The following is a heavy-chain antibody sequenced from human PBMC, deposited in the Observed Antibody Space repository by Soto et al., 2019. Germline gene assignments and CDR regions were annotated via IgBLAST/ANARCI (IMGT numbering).Heavy chain of an antibody. J-gene: IGHJ2*01. CDR2: ISGSGGST. CDR1: GFTFSSYA. Sequence: GGSLRLSCAASGFTFSSYAMSWVRQAPGKGLEWVSAISGSGGSTYYADSVKGRFTISRDNAKKSLYLQMNSLRAEDTAVYYCARVDSYWYFDLWGRGTLVTVSS. V-gene: IGHV3-23*01. D-gene: IGHD2-2*03. CDR3: ARVDSYWYFDL.